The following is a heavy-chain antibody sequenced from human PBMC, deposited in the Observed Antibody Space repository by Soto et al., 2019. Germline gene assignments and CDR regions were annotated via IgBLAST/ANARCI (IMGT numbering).Heavy chain of an antibody. Sequence: GESLKISCKGSGYSFTSYWIGWVRQMPGKGLEWMGIIYPGDSDTRYSPSFQGQATISADKSISTAYLQWSSLKASDTAMYYCARQGIAAAGTDAVYYYYGMDVWGQGTTVTVSS. CDR2: IYPGDSDT. V-gene: IGHV5-51*01. CDR1: GYSFTSYW. D-gene: IGHD6-13*01. J-gene: IGHJ6*02. CDR3: ARQGIAAAGTDAVYYYYGMDV.